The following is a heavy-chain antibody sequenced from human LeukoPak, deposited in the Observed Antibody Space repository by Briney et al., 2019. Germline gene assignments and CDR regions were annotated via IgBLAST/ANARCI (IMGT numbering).Heavy chain of an antibody. D-gene: IGHD6-13*01. CDR1: GFTFSSYA. V-gene: IGHV3-30-3*01. CDR3: ARDGPGYSSSWYVPDY. J-gene: IGHJ4*02. CDR2: ISYDGSNK. Sequence: PGGSLRLSCAASGFTFSSYAMHWVRQAPGKGLEWVAVISYDGSNKYYADSVKGRFTISRDNSKNTLYLQMNSLRAEDTAVYYCARDGPGYSSSWYVPDYWGQGTLVTVSS.